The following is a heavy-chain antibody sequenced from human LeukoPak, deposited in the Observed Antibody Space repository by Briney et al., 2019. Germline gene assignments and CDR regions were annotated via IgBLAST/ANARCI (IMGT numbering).Heavy chain of an antibody. Sequence: GGSLRLSCAPSGFSLTSYAMTWVRQAPGKGLEWVSSFTNSSTYIYYADSVKGRFTISRDNAKNSLSLQMNSLRAEDTAVYYCAVYYYDTSGDYYGYWGQGTLVTVSS. D-gene: IGHD3-22*01. V-gene: IGHV3-21*01. CDR2: FTNSSTYI. CDR3: AVYYYDTSGDYYGY. J-gene: IGHJ4*02. CDR1: GFSLTSYA.